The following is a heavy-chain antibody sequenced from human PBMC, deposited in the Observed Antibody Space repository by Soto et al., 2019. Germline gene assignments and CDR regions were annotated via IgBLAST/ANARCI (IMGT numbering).Heavy chain of an antibody. CDR2: ISYDGSNK. D-gene: IGHD3-22*01. V-gene: IGHV3-30-3*01. Sequence: QVQLVESGGGVVQPGRSLRLSCAASGFTFSSYAMHWVRQAPGKGLEWVAVISYDGSNKYYADSVKGRFTISRDNSKNTLYLQMNSLRAEDTAVYYCASASSGYYTDYWVQGTLVTVSS. J-gene: IGHJ4*02. CDR1: GFTFSSYA. CDR3: ASASSGYYTDY.